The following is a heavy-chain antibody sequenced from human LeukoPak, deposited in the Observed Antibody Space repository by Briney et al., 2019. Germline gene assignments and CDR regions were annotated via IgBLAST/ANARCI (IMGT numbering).Heavy chain of an antibody. D-gene: IGHD3-22*01. V-gene: IGHV3-23*01. CDR2: ISGSGGSP. J-gene: IGHJ4*02. Sequence: GGSLRLSCAAPGFTFSTYAMSWVRQAPGKGLEWVSAISGSGGSPYYADSVKGRFTISRDNSRNTLFLQMKSLRAEDTAVYYCAKAVLYYGDFDYWGQGTLVTVSS. CDR1: GFTFSTYA. CDR3: AKAVLYYGDFDY.